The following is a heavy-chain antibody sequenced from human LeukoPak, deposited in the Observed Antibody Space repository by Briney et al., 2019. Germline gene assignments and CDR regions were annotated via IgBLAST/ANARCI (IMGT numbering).Heavy chain of an antibody. D-gene: IGHD6-19*01. Sequence: ASVTVSCTASGYTFTSYDINWVRQAAGQAVEGMGWMNPNSGNTGYAQKFQGRVTMTRNTSISTAYMELSSLTSEDTAVYYSARGGWRRRFDYWGQGTLVTASS. V-gene: IGHV1-8*01. J-gene: IGHJ4*02. CDR1: GYTFTSYD. CDR3: ARGGWRRRFDY. CDR2: MNPNSGNT.